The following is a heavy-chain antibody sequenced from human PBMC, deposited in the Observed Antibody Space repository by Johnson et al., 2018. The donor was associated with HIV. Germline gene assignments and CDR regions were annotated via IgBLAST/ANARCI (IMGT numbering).Heavy chain of an antibody. D-gene: IGHD3-22*01. V-gene: IGHV3-74*02. CDR1: GFSFSGYW. CDR2: INSDGSST. CDR3: AMGPMIVVPHDAFDI. J-gene: IGHJ3*02. Sequence: EVQLLESGGGIVQPGGSLRLSCAASGFSFSGYWMHWVRQAPGKGLVWVSRINSDGSSTSYADSVKGRFTISRDNAKNTLYLQMNSLRAEDTAVYYCAMGPMIVVPHDAFDIWGQGTMVTVSS.